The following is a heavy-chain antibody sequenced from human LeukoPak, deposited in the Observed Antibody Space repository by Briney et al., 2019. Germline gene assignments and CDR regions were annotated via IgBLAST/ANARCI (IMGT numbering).Heavy chain of an antibody. Sequence: PGGSLRLSCAASGFTFSSYWMSWVRQPPGKGLEWIGEIHHSGSTGYNPSLKSRVTISVDTSKNQFSLKLSSVTAADTAVYYCASSGYYEDAFDIWGQGTMVTVSS. CDR1: GFTFSSYW. CDR3: ASSGYYEDAFDI. D-gene: IGHD3-22*01. J-gene: IGHJ3*02. CDR2: IHHSGST. V-gene: IGHV4-4*02.